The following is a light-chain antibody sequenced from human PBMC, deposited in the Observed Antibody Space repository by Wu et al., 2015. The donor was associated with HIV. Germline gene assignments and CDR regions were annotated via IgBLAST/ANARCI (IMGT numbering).Light chain of an antibody. CDR1: QGISTY. V-gene: IGKV1-39*01. CDR3: QQSYSTPPWT. J-gene: IGKJ1*01. Sequence: DIQLTQFPSFLSASVGDRVTITCRASQGISTYLAWYQQKPGKAPKLLIYAASTLQSGVPSRFSGSGSGTDFTLTISSLQPEDFATYYCQQSYSTPPWTFGQGTKVEIK. CDR2: AAS.